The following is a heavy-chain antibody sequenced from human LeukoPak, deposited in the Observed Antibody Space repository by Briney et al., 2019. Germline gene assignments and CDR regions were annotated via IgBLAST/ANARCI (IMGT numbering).Heavy chain of an antibody. D-gene: IGHD4-17*01. V-gene: IGHV1-69*05. CDR2: IIPIFGTA. J-gene: IGHJ4*02. Sequence: SVKVSCKASGGTFISYAISWGRQAPGQGLEWMGRIIPIFGTANYAQKFQGRVTITTDESTSTAYMELSSLRPEDTAVYYCASFRMRDYGDYGDYFDYWGQGTLVTVSS. CDR3: ASFRMRDYGDYGDYFDY. CDR1: GGTFISYA.